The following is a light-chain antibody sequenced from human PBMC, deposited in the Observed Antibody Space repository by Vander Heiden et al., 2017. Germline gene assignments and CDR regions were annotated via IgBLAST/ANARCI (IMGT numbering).Light chain of an antibody. CDR1: QSISSW. V-gene: IGKV1-5*01. Sequence: DIQMTQSPSTLSASVGDRVTITCRASQSISSWLAWYQQKPGKAPKLLIYDASSLASGVPSRFSGSGSGTEFTITISSLQPDDFATYDCQQYNGYSLTCGGGTRVEMK. CDR2: DAS. J-gene: IGKJ4*01. CDR3: QQYNGYSLT.